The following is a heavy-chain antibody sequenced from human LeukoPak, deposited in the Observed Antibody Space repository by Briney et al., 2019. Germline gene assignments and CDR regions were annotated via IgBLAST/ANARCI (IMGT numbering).Heavy chain of an antibody. J-gene: IGHJ4*02. CDR3: ARSYSGYVFDY. V-gene: IGHV4-59*01. CDR2: IYYSGST. D-gene: IGHD5-12*01. CDR1: GGSISSYY. Sequence: SETLSLTCTVSGGSISSYYWSWIRQPPGKGLEWIGYIYYSGSTNYNPSLKSRVTISVDTSKNQFSLKLSSVTAADTAVYYCARSYSGYVFDYWGQGTLVTVSS.